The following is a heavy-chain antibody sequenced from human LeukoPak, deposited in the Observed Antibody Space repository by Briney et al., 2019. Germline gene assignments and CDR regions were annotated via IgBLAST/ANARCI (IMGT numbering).Heavy chain of an antibody. Sequence: GASVKVSCKASGYTFTGYYMHWVRQAPGQGLEWMGWINPNSGGTNYAQKFQGRVTMTRDTSISTAYMELSRLRSDDTAVYYCARDPTYDFWSGYPRCGFDVWGKGTTVTVSS. J-gene: IGHJ6*04. CDR3: ARDPTYDFWSGYPRCGFDV. CDR1: GYTFTGYY. V-gene: IGHV1-2*02. CDR2: INPNSGGT. D-gene: IGHD3-3*01.